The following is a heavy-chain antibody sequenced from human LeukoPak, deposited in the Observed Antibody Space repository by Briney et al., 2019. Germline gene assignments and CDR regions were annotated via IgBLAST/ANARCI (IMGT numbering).Heavy chain of an antibody. D-gene: IGHD3-10*01. Sequence: GGSLRLSCAASGFTFSCYSMNWVRQAPGKGLEWVSSINSSSSYISYADSVKGRFTISIDNAKTSLYLQMNSLRAEDTAVYYCARDLRGQGSGSYLYYYGMDVWGKRTTVTVSS. CDR3: ARDLRGQGSGSYLYYYGMDV. CDR2: INSSSSYI. J-gene: IGHJ6*04. V-gene: IGHV3-21*01. CDR1: GFTFSCYS.